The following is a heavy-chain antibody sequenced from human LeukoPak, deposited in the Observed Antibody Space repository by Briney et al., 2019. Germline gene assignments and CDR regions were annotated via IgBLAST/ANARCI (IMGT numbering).Heavy chain of an antibody. CDR2: IKQDGSET. CDR1: GFTFSTYG. CDR3: AHLRSTRLSDY. J-gene: IGHJ4*02. V-gene: IGHV3-7*01. D-gene: IGHD2-2*01. Sequence: GGSLRLSCAASGFTFSTYGMTWVRQAPGKGLEWVANIKQDGSETHYVDSVKGRFTISRDNAKNSLYLQMNSLRAEDTAVYYCAHLRSTRLSDYWGQGTLVTVSS.